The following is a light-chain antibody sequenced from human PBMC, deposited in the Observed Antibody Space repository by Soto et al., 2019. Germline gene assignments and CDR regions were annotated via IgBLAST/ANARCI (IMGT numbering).Light chain of an antibody. Sequence: QSVLTQPPSMSAAPGQKVTISCTGTMSSIDANQVSWYQQFPGAVPKVIIYDVSERPSGVPDRFSGSKSGNTASLTISGLQAEDEAVYYCCSYAGGHTWVFGGGTQLTVL. J-gene: IGLJ7*01. CDR1: MSSIDANQ. CDR3: CSYAGGHTWV. CDR2: DVS. V-gene: IGLV2-11*01.